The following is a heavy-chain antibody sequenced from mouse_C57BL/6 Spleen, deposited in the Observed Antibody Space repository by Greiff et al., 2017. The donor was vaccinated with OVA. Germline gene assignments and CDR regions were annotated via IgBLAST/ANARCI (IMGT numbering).Heavy chain of an antibody. Sequence: QVQLQQSGAELVRPGTSVKVSCKASGYAFTNYLIEWVKQRPGQGLEWIGVINPGSGGTNYNEKFKGKATLTADKSSSTAYMQLSSLTCEDSAVYFCARRTGTWFAYWGQGTLVTVSA. CDR1: GYAFTNYL. CDR3: ARRTGTWFAY. J-gene: IGHJ3*01. CDR2: INPGSGGT. V-gene: IGHV1-54*01. D-gene: IGHD4-1*01.